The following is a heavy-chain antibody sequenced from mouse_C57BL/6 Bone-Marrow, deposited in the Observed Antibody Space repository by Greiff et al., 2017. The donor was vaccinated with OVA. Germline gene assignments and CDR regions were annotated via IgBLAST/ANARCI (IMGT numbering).Heavy chain of an antibody. Sequence: QVQLKQPGAELVMPGASVKLSCKASGYTFTSYWMHWVKQRPGQGLEWIGEIDPSDSYTNYNQKFKGKSTLTVDKSSSTAYMQLSSLTSEDSAVYYCAREGDYGSSHWGQGTLVTVSA. CDR3: AREGDYGSSH. J-gene: IGHJ3*01. CDR1: GYTFTSYW. D-gene: IGHD1-1*01. CDR2: IDPSDSYT. V-gene: IGHV1-69*01.